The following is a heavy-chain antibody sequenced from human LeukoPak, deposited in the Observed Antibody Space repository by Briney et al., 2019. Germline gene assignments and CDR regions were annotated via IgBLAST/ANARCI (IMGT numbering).Heavy chain of an antibody. CDR1: GFTFSTYE. D-gene: IGHD3-3*01. V-gene: IGHV3-48*03. CDR2: ITSSGSTK. CDR3: ARSLYSSRSEWFYYNGLDV. J-gene: IGHJ6*02. Sequence: GGSLRLSCAASGFTFSTYEMNWVRQAPGKGLEWISYITSSGSTKYYADSVKGRFTISRDNARNSLSLQMSSLRAGDTALYYCARSLYSSRSEWFYYNGLDVWGQGTTVTVSS.